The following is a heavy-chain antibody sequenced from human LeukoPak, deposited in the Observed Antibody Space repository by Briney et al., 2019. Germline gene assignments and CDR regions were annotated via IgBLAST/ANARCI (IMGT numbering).Heavy chain of an antibody. J-gene: IGHJ4*02. CDR3: ARDYARAVEY. Sequence: GGSLRLSCAASGFVFNNHGMSWVRQAPGKGLDWVAAVGSTGEVTAYADSVKGRFIISRDNAKSTLYLQMNSLRAQDTAVYYCARDYARAVEYWGQGTLATVSS. V-gene: IGHV3-23*01. CDR1: GFVFNNHG. D-gene: IGHD2-2*01. CDR2: VGSTGEVT.